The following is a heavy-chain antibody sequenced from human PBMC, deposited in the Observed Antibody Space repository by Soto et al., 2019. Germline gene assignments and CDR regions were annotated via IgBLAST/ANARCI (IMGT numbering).Heavy chain of an antibody. Sequence: PGGALRLSCTASGFTVNNFEMNWVRQAPGRGLEWVSYISTSGSTIYYADSVKGRFTISRDNAKNSLYLQMNSLRAEDTAVYYCARDRGFMGDYWGQGALVTVSS. V-gene: IGHV3-48*03. CDR1: GFTVNNFE. CDR3: ARDRGFMGDY. CDR2: ISTSGSTI. D-gene: IGHD3-10*01. J-gene: IGHJ4*02.